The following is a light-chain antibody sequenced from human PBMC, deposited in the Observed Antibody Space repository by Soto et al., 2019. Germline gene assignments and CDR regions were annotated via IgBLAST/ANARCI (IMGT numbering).Light chain of an antibody. CDR2: GVT. J-gene: IGLJ1*01. V-gene: IGLV2-14*01. Sequence: QSALTQPASVSGSPGQSITISCTGTSSDIGTYNYVSWYQQYPGKAPKLMIYGVTNRPSGVSNRFSGSKTGNTASLTISGLQAEDEADYYCFSHRSGDSHVFGTGTTVTVL. CDR1: SSDIGTYNY. CDR3: FSHRSGDSHV.